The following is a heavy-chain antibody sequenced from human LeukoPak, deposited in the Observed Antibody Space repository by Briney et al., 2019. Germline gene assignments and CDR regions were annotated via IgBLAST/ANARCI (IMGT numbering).Heavy chain of an antibody. J-gene: IGHJ4*02. Sequence: GGSLRLSCAVSGFTFSSYWMTWVRQAPGKGLEWVANIKQAGSKKYYVDSLKGRFTISRDNAKKSLYLQMNSLRAEDTAVYYCARFQYYDPSVYYRPVDYWGQGTLVTVSS. CDR1: GFTFSSYW. CDR3: ARFQYYDPSVYYRPVDY. V-gene: IGHV3-7*04. CDR2: IKQAGSKK. D-gene: IGHD3-22*01.